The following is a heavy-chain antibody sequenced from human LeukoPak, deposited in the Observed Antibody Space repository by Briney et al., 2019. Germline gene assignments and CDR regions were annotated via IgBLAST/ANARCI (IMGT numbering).Heavy chain of an antibody. J-gene: IGHJ6*04. Sequence: SETLSLTCAVYGGSFSGYYWSWIRQPPGKGLEWNGEINHSGSTNYNPSLKSRVTISVDTSKNQFSLKLSSVTAADTAVHYCARGGAMVRGVIKRFGMDVWGKGTTVTVSS. CDR3: ARGGAMVRGVIKRFGMDV. D-gene: IGHD3-10*01. CDR2: INHSGST. CDR1: GGSFSGYY. V-gene: IGHV4-34*01.